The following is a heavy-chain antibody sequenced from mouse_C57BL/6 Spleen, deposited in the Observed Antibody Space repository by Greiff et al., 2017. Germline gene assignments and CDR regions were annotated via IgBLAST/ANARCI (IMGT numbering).Heavy chain of an antibody. J-gene: IGHJ2*01. CDR1: GFTFSSYA. CDR2: ISDGGSYT. D-gene: IGHD2-5*01. Sequence: EVMLVESGGGLVKPGGSLKLSCAASGFTFSSYAMSWVRQTPEKRLEWVATISDGGSYTYYPDNVKGRFTISRDNAKNNLYLQMSHLKSEDTAMYYCARGFYYSKDYFDYWGQGTTLTVSS. V-gene: IGHV5-4*03. CDR3: ARGFYYSKDYFDY.